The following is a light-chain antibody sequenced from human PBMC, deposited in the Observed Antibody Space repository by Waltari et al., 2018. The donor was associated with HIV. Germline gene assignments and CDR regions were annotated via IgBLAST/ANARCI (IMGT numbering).Light chain of an antibody. J-gene: IGLJ3*02. Sequence: QSALTQPASVSGSPGQSITLSCSGTSGAIGSYGLVPWYQHFPGKAPKRILYDVNERPSGVSPRYSGSKSGNTASLVISGLQSEDEADYYCCSYAGSGTFVVFGGGTRLTV. CDR3: CSYAGSGTFVV. V-gene: IGLV2-23*02. CDR2: DVN. CDR1: SGAIGSYGL.